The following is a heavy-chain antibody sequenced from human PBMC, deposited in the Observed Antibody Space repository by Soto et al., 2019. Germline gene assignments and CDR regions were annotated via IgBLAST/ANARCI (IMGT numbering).Heavy chain of an antibody. V-gene: IGHV3-30*18. Sequence: GGSLRLSCAASGFTFSSYGMHWVRQAPGKGLEWVAVISYDGSNKYYADSVKGRFTISRDDSKNTLYLQMNSLRAEDTAVYYCAKGPDTAMVFDYWGQGTLVTVSS. CDR1: GFTFSSYG. J-gene: IGHJ4*02. CDR2: ISYDGSNK. CDR3: AKGPDTAMVFDY. D-gene: IGHD5-18*01.